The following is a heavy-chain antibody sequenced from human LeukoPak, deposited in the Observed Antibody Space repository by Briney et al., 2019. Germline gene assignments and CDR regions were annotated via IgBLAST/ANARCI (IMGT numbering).Heavy chain of an antibody. CDR2: ISTSGSSI. CDR3: ARAGYSYGYPGGIDY. CDR1: GFTFSTYE. Sequence: GGSLRLSCAASGFTFSTYEINWVRQAPGKGLEWLSHISTSGSSIHYADSVKGRFTISRDNAKNSLYLQMNSLRAEDTALYYCARAGYSYGYPGGIDYWGQGTLVTVSS. V-gene: IGHV3-48*03. J-gene: IGHJ4*02. D-gene: IGHD5-18*01.